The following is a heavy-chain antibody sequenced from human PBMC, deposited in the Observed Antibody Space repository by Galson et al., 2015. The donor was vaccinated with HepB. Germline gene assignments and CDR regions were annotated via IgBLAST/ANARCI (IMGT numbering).Heavy chain of an antibody. CDR1: GFTFDDYA. V-gene: IGHV3-9*01. CDR2: ISWNSGSI. CDR3: AKASYGGKGSTFDY. D-gene: IGHD4-23*01. J-gene: IGHJ4*02. Sequence: SLRLSCAASGFTFDDYAMHWVRQAPGKGLEWVSGISWNSGSIGYADSVKGRFTISRDNAKNSLYLQMNSLRAEDTALYYCAKASYGGKGSTFDYWGQGTLVTVSS.